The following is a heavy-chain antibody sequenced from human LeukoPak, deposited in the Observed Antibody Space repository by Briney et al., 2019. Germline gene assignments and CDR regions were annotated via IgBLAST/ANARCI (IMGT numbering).Heavy chain of an antibody. Sequence: PSETLSLTCTVSGVSITSHFWSWIRQSPGQGLEWIGYAYFNGITNYNPSLKSRVTISVDTSKNQFSLRLSPVTAADTAVYYCARDEGSPGALDHWGQGTLVTVSS. CDR3: ARDEGSPGALDH. D-gene: IGHD3-10*01. V-gene: IGHV4-59*11. CDR1: GVSITSHF. J-gene: IGHJ4*02. CDR2: AYFNGIT.